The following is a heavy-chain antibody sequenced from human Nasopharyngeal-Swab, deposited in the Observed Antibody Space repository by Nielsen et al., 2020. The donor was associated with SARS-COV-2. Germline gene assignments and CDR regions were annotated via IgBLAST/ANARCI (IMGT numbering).Heavy chain of an antibody. CDR1: GYTFTSYG. V-gene: IGHV1-18*04. J-gene: IGHJ5*02. D-gene: IGHD2-15*01. CDR2: INTYNGDT. CDR3: ARPNYCNGRGCYGATHNWFDP. Sequence: ASVKVSCKASGYTFTSYGISWVRQAPGQGLEWMGWINTYNGDTTYAQNFQGRVTVTTDTSTSTAYMELRSLRSDDTAVYYCARPNYCNGRGCYGATHNWFDPWGQGTLVTVSS.